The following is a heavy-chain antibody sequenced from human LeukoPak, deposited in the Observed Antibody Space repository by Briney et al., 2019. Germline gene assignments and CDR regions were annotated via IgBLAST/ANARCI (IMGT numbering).Heavy chain of an antibody. D-gene: IGHD3-22*01. CDR1: GFTFSRYA. Sequence: GGSLRLSCAASGFTFSRYAMNWVPQAPEERLEWVSYISTGGDNRFYADSLRGRFTVSRDNAKNLLYLQMDSLRAEDTAVYYCAGGGFYYDSSGDGAFDIWGQGTMVTVSS. CDR2: ISTGGDNR. J-gene: IGHJ3*02. V-gene: IGHV3-21*06. CDR3: AGGGFYYDSSGDGAFDI.